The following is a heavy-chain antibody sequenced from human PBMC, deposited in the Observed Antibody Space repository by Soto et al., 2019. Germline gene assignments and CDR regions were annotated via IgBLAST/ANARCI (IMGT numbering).Heavy chain of an antibody. Sequence: SETLSLTCTVSGGSISSYYWSWIRQPPGKGLEWIGYIYYSGSTNYNPSLKSRVTISVDTSKNQFSLKLSSVTAADTAVYYCARGRDSADYWGQGTLVTVSS. CDR2: IYYSGST. V-gene: IGHV4-59*01. CDR1: GGSISSYY. CDR3: ARGRDSADY. D-gene: IGHD2-15*01. J-gene: IGHJ4*02.